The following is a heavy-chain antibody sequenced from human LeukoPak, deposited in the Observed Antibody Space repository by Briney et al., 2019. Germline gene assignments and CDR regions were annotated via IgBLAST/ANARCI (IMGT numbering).Heavy chain of an antibody. D-gene: IGHD6-19*01. Sequence: GGSLRLSCAASGFTFSSYWMSWVRQPQGTGLEGVANIKQDGSEKYYVDSVKGRFTISRDNAKNSLYLQMNSLRAEDTAVYYCARYIYSSGWCFDYWGQGTLVTVSS. CDR2: IKQDGSEK. CDR1: GFTFSSYW. V-gene: IGHV3-7*01. J-gene: IGHJ4*02. CDR3: ARYIYSSGWCFDY.